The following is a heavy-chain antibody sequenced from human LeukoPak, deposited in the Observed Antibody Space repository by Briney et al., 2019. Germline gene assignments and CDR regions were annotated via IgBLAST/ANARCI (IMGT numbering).Heavy chain of an antibody. V-gene: IGHV1-2*02. J-gene: IGHJ4*02. CDR3: ARDQTGGYSGYDSAEFDY. D-gene: IGHD5-12*01. CDR1: GYTFTGYY. Sequence: ASVKVSCKASGYTFTGYYMHWVRQAPGQGLEWMGWINPNSGGTNYAQKFQGRVTMTRDPSISTAYMELSRLRSDDTAVYYCARDQTGGYSGYDSAEFDYWGQGTLVTVSS. CDR2: INPNSGGT.